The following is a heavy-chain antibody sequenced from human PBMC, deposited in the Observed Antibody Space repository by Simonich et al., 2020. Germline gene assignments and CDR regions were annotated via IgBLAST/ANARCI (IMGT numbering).Heavy chain of an antibody. CDR2: RKQEGSKK. CDR1: GLTFSSYW. Sequence: EVQLVESGGGLVQPGGSLRLSCAASGLTFSSYWMSWVRQAPGKGLEWVANRKQEGSKKYMVELVKGRFTISRDNAKNSLYLQMNSLRAEDTAVYYCAGDREVYGSGSYYNYWGQGTLVTVSS. D-gene: IGHD3-10*01. J-gene: IGHJ4*02. V-gene: IGHV3-7*01. CDR3: AGDREVYGSGSYYNY.